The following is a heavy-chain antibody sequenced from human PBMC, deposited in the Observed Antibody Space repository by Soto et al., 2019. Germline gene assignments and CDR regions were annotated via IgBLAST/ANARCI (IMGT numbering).Heavy chain of an antibody. Sequence: EVQLLESGGGLVQPGGSLRLSCAASGFTFSSYAMSWVRQAPGKGLEWVSAISGSGGSTYYADSVKGRFTISRDNSKNTRYLKMNSLRAEYTAVDYCAIDRLDLPRGWFDPWGQGTLVTVSS. CDR1: GFTFSSYA. D-gene: IGHD6-25*01. J-gene: IGHJ5*02. CDR2: ISGSGGST. CDR3: AIDRLDLPRGWFDP. V-gene: IGHV3-23*01.